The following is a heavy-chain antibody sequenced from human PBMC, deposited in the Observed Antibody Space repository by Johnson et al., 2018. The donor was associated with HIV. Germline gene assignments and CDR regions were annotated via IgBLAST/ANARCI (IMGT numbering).Heavy chain of an antibody. CDR1: GFTFDDYG. J-gene: IGHJ3*02. CDR3: ALNWGEEGAFDI. CDR2: IKWKGGST. V-gene: IGHV3-20*04. D-gene: IGHD7-27*01. Sequence: VQLVESGGGVVRPGGSLRLSCAASGFTFDDYGMSWVRQAPGKGLEWVSAIKWKGGSTDYADSVKGRFTISRDNSKNTLYLHMNSLRVEDTAVYYCALNWGEEGAFDIWGQGTMVTVSS.